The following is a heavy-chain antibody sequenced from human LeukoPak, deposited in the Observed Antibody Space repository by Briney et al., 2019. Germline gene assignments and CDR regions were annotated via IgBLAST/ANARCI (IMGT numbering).Heavy chain of an antibody. D-gene: IGHD3-9*01. J-gene: IGHJ4*02. CDR1: GGSFSGYY. Sequence: KPSETLSPTCAVYGGSFSGYYWSWIRQPPGKGLEWIGEINHSGSTNYNPSLKSRVTISVDTSKNQFSLKLSSVTAADTAVYYCARLAKIFGRFNFDYWGQGTLVTVSS. CDR3: ARLAKIFGRFNFDY. V-gene: IGHV4-34*01. CDR2: INHSGST.